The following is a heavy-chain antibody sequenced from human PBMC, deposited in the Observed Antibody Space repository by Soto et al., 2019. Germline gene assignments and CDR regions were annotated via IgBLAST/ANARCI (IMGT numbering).Heavy chain of an antibody. Sequence: QVQLVQSGAEVKKPGASVKVSCKTSGYTFTNYGMSWVRQAPGQGLEWMGWISGYNGNTNYAEKFQDRVTLTTDTSTSTAYMELRGLRSDDTAVYYCARDYKTMVDWHFDHWGQGTLVTVSS. D-gene: IGHD3-10*01. CDR1: GYTFTNYG. J-gene: IGHJ4*02. CDR2: ISGYNGNT. CDR3: ARDYKTMVDWHFDH. V-gene: IGHV1-18*01.